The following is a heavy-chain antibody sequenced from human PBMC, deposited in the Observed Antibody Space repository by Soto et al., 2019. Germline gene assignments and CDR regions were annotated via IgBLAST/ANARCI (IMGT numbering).Heavy chain of an antibody. CDR1: GVTVNNCF. CDR3: ARDTLGGAYDFCH. Sequence: EVHLVESGGGLVQPGGSLRLSCEASGVTVNNCFMTWVHQAPGKGLEWVSTISDGGSTYYADSVNGRFIFSRDSSRNTVYLQMNSLRAGDTAVYYCARDTLGGAYDFCHGGQGTLVTVSS. V-gene: IGHV3-66*01. D-gene: IGHD3-3*01. J-gene: IGHJ4*02. CDR2: ISDGGST.